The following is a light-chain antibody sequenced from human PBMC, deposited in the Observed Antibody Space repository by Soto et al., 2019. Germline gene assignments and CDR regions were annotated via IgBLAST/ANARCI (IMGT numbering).Light chain of an antibody. V-gene: IGKV1-5*03. J-gene: IGKJ1*01. CDR1: QSVSSW. Sequence: DIQMTQSPSTLSASVGDRVTLTCRASQSVSSWLAWYQQKPGKAPKLVIYQASDLDSGVPSRFSGSGYGTEFTLTISSLQPDDSATYYCQQYDSHFWTFGQGTKVEIK. CDR3: QQYDSHFWT. CDR2: QAS.